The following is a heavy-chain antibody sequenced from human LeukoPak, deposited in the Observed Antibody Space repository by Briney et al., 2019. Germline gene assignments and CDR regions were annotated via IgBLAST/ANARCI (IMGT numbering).Heavy chain of an antibody. CDR1: GGSISSYY. CDR3: ARHGRYYDILTGYPDYYFDY. J-gene: IGHJ4*02. V-gene: IGHV4-59*08. Sequence: SETLSLTCTVSGGSISSYYWSWIRQPPGKGLEWIGYIYYSGSTNYNPSLKSRVTISVDTSKNQFSLKLSSVTAADTAVYYCARHGRYYDILTGYPDYYFDYWGQGTLVTVSS. CDR2: IYYSGST. D-gene: IGHD3-9*01.